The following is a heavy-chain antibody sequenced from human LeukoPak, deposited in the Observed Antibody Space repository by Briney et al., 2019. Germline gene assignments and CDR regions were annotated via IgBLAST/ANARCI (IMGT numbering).Heavy chain of an antibody. D-gene: IGHD6-6*01. CDR3: ARRAGYSSSSGDYYFDY. Sequence: SETLSLTCAVYGGSFSGYHWSWIRQPPGKGLEWMGEINHSRSTNYNPSLKSRVTISVDTSKNQFSLKLSSVTAADTAVYYCARRAGYSSSSGDYYFDYWGEGTLVTVSS. J-gene: IGHJ4*02. V-gene: IGHV4-34*01. CDR2: INHSRST. CDR1: GGSFSGYH.